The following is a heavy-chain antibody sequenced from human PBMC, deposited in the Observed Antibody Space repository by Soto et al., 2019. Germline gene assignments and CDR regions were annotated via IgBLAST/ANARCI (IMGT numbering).Heavy chain of an antibody. D-gene: IGHD2-15*01. V-gene: IGHV1-69*06. J-gene: IGHJ4*02. CDR2: IIPIFGTP. Sequence: QVRLVQSGAEVKKPGSSVKVSCKASGETFSSYAFSWVQQAPGQGLEWMGGIIPIFGTPSYAQRCQGRVTITADKSTSTDYMELSKLKSEDTAVYYCAIAGYCSGSSCYWFDYWGQGTLVTASS. CDR3: AIAGYCSGSSCYWFDY. CDR1: GETFSSYA.